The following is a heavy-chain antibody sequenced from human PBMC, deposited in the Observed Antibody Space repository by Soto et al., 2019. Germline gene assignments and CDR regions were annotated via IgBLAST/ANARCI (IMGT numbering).Heavy chain of an antibody. J-gene: IGHJ4*02. V-gene: IGHV4-30-2*01. CDR3: ASAEHPVTRFDY. Sequence: SETLSLTCAVSGGSISSGGYSWSWIRQPPGKGLEWIGYIYHSGSTYYNPSLKSRVTISVDRSKNQFSLKLSSVTAADTAVYYCASAEHPVTRFDYWGQGTLVTVSS. CDR2: IYHSGST. CDR1: GGSISSGGYS. D-gene: IGHD4-4*01.